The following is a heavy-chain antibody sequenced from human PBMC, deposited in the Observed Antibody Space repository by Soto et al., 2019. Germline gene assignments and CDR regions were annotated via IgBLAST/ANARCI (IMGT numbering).Heavy chain of an antibody. CDR3: ARGYCSSTSCYPLRDYYYYSMDV. Sequence: PGGSLRLSCAASGFTFSSYSMNWVRQAPGKGLEWVSSISSSSSYIYYADSVKGRFTISRDNAKNSLYLQMNSLRAEDTAVYYCARGYCSSTSCYPLRDYYYYSMDVWGQGTTVTVSS. CDR2: ISSSSSYI. V-gene: IGHV3-21*01. D-gene: IGHD2-2*01. CDR1: GFTFSSYS. J-gene: IGHJ6*02.